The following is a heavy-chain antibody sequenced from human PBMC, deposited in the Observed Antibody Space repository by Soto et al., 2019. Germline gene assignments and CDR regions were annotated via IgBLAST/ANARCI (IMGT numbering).Heavy chain of an antibody. CDR1: GGSISPYY. V-gene: IGHV4-59*08. D-gene: IGHD2-21*02. J-gene: IGHJ4*02. CDR2: IYYSGTT. CDR3: ARQRVVVTATNEFDY. Sequence: PSETLSLTCTVSGGSISPYYWSWIRQSPGKGLEWIAYIYYSGTTTYNPSLKSRVTISVDTSKNQFSLRLSSVTAADTAVYYCARQRVVVTATNEFDYWGQGTLVTVS.